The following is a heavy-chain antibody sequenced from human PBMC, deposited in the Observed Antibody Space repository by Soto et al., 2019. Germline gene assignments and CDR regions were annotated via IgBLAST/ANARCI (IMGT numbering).Heavy chain of an antibody. V-gene: IGHV2-5*02. D-gene: IGHD1-1*01. J-gene: IGHJ4*02. Sequence: QITLKESGPTRVKPTQTLTLTCTFSGFSLSSSGVGVGWIRQPPGKALERLALIYWDDDKRYSPSLKSRLAITQHPAKNQVVLTMTNTDPVDTATYYCAHRAGLQGQWNGGYIAFWGQGALVTVSS. CDR2: IYWDDDK. CDR3: AHRAGLQGQWNGGYIAF. CDR1: GFSLSSSGVG.